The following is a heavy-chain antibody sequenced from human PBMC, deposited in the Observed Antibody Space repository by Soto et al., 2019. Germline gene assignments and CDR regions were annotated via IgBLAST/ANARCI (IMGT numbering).Heavy chain of an antibody. CDR3: ALDRRHYYHLDH. CDR1: GGSISSSGYY. CDR2: VSYSGST. Sequence: PSETLSLTCSVSGGSISSSGYYCPWIRQHPGKGLEWIGYVSYSGSTYYNPSLKIRVTISVDTSMNHFSLHLRSVTAADTAVYYCALDRRHYYHLDHWVQGTLGTVSS. V-gene: IGHV4-31*03. J-gene: IGHJ4*02. D-gene: IGHD3-22*01.